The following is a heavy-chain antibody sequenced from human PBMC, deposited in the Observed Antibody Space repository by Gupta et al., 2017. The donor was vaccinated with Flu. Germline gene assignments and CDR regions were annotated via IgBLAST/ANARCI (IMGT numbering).Heavy chain of an antibody. CDR2: IYTSGST. Sequence: QVQLQESGPGLVKPSQTLSLTCTVSGGSISSGSYYWSWIRQPAGKGLEWIRRIYTSGSTNYNPSLKSRVTISVDTSKNQCSLKLSSVTAADTAVYYCARGTYYDFWFDYWGQGTLVTVSS. CDR3: ARGTYYDFWFDY. V-gene: IGHV4-61*02. D-gene: IGHD3-3*01. J-gene: IGHJ4*02. CDR1: GGSISSGSYY.